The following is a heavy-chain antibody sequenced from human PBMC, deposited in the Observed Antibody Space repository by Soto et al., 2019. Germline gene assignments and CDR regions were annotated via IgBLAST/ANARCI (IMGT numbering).Heavy chain of an antibody. CDR1: GGTFSSYA. J-gene: IGHJ4*02. CDR2: IIPIFGTA. D-gene: IGHD6-19*01. V-gene: IGHV1-69*13. CDR3: AASVSSGWYRLDY. Sequence: ASVKVSCKASGGTFSSYAISWVRQAPGQGLEWMGGIIPIFGTANYAQKFQGRVTITADESTSTAYMELSSLRSEDTAVYYCAASVSSGWYRLDYWGQGTLVTVSS.